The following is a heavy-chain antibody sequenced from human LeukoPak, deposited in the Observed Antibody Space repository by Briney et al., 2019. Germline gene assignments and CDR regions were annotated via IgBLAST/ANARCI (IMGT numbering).Heavy chain of an antibody. CDR1: GGSISSYY. CDR3: ARVFRPMASQYYFDY. Sequence: SETLSLTCSVSGGSISSYYWSWIRQPPGKGLEWIGYIYYSGTTSYNPSLKTRVTISIDTSKNQFSLKLSSVTAADTAVYYCARVFRPMASQYYFDYWGQGTLVTVSS. V-gene: IGHV4-59*01. J-gene: IGHJ4*02. D-gene: IGHD3-10*01. CDR2: IYYSGTT.